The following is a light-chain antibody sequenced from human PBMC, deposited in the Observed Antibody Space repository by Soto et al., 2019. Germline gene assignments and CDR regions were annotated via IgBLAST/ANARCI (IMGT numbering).Light chain of an antibody. CDR2: SNS. V-gene: IGLV1-40*01. CDR1: SSNIGAGYD. J-gene: IGLJ2*01. Sequence: QSVLTQPPSVSGAPGQRVTISCTGSSSNIGAGYDVHWYHQLPGTAPKLLIYSNSNRPSGVPDRFSGSKSGTSASLAITGLQAEDEADYYCSSYTSSSTLVVFGGGTKLTVL. CDR3: SSYTSSSTLVV.